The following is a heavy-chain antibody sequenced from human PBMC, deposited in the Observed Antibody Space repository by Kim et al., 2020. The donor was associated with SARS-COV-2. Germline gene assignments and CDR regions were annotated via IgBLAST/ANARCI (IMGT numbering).Heavy chain of an antibody. CDR1: GGSISSGAYY. CDR3: ARDVTPSTFAFDM. Sequence: SETLSLTCTVSGGSISSGAYYWSWLRQHPGKVLEWIGYIYYSGSTNYNPSLKSRVTMSVDTSKNQFSLNLNSVSAADTAVYYCARDVTPSTFAFDMWGQGTMVTVSS. D-gene: IGHD5-18*01. V-gene: IGHV4-31*03. CDR2: IYYSGST. J-gene: IGHJ3*02.